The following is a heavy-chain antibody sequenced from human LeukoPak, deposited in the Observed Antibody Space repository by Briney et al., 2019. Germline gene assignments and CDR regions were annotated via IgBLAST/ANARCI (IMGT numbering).Heavy chain of an antibody. CDR3: AKVGSQQQLPEFDY. V-gene: IGHV3-23*01. D-gene: IGHD6-13*01. J-gene: IGHJ4*02. CDR1: GFTFRTYA. Sequence: PGGSLRLSCAASGFTFRTYAMNWVRQAPGKGLEWVSGISGSGDNTYYADSVKGRFTISRHNSERSVYLQMNSLRAEDTAVYYCAKVGSQQQLPEFDYWGQGTLVTVPS. CDR2: ISGSGDNT.